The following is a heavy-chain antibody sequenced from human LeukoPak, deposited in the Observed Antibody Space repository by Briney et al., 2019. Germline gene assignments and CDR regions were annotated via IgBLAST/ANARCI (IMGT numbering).Heavy chain of an antibody. V-gene: IGHV3-23*01. CDR2: ISGSGTNT. Sequence: GGSLRLSCAASEFTFSSYAMTWVRQAPGKGLEWVSAISGSGTNTYYSGSVRSRFTISRDNSNNRLYLQMNSVRAEDAAMYFCAKDTAVILTAPFDSWGQGTLVTVSS. CDR3: AKDTAVILTAPFDS. D-gene: IGHD2-21*01. J-gene: IGHJ4*02. CDR1: EFTFSSYA.